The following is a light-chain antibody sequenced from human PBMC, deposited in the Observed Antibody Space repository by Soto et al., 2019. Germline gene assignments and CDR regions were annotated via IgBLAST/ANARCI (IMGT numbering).Light chain of an antibody. Sequence: EIVMTQSPATLSVSPGEIATLSCRASQSVMGNLAWYQQRPGQSPRLLIYGASSRATGIPARFSGSGSGTEITLSISSLQSEDFAVYYCQQYNNWPFITFGQGTRLEIK. CDR2: GAS. CDR1: QSVMGN. CDR3: QQYNNWPFIT. J-gene: IGKJ5*01. V-gene: IGKV3-15*01.